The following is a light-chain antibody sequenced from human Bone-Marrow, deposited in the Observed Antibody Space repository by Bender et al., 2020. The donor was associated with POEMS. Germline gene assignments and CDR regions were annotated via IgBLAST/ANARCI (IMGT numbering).Light chain of an antibody. CDR2: DVN. Sequence: QSALTQPASVSGSPGQSITISCTGTSSDVGSYNLVSWYQQHPDKAPKLIIYDVNDRPSGVSRRFSGSKSGTSASLAISGLRSEDEADYYCATWDDSLSGPVFGGGTKLTVL. J-gene: IGLJ3*02. CDR3: ATWDDSLSGPV. V-gene: IGLV2-14*02. CDR1: SSDVGSYNL.